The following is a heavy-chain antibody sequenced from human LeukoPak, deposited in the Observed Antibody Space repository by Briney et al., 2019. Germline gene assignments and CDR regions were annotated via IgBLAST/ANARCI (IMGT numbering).Heavy chain of an antibody. CDR3: ARVYYDSSGYSDYFDY. Sequence: SETLSLTCTVSGGSISSSSYYWGWIRQPPGKGLEWIGSIYYSGSTNYNPSLKSRVTISVDTSKNQFSLKLSSVTAADTAVYYCARVYYDSSGYSDYFDYWGQGTLVTVSS. J-gene: IGHJ4*02. D-gene: IGHD3-22*01. CDR1: GGSISSSSYY. CDR2: IYYSGST. V-gene: IGHV4-39*07.